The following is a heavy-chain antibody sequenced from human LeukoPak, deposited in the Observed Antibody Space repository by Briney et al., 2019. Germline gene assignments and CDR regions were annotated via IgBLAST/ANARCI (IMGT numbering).Heavy chain of an antibody. J-gene: IGHJ3*02. CDR3: ARVPIYSGSYWDAFDI. Sequence: SETLSLTCTVSGGSISSYYWSWIRQPAGKGLEWIGRIYTNGSTNYNPSLKSRVTMSVDTSKNQFSLKLSSVTAADTAVYYCARVPIYSGSYWDAFDIWGQGTMVTVSS. V-gene: IGHV4-4*07. CDR1: GGSISSYY. CDR2: IYTNGST. D-gene: IGHD1-26*01.